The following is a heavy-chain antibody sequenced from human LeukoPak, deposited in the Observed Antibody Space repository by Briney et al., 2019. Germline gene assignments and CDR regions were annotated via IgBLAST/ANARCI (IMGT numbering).Heavy chain of an antibody. V-gene: IGHV1-2*02. Sequence: GASVKVSCKASGYTFTGYYMHWVRQAPGQGLEWMGWINPNSGGTNYAQKFQGRVTMTMDTSISTAYMELSRLRSDDTAVYYCARSPALLWFGELHPYYFDYWGQGTLVTVSS. CDR2: INPNSGGT. CDR1: GYTFTGYY. CDR3: ARSPALLWFGELHPYYFDY. J-gene: IGHJ4*02. D-gene: IGHD3-10*01.